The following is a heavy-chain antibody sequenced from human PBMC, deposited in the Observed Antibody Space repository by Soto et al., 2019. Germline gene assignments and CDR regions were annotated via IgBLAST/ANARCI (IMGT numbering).Heavy chain of an antibody. J-gene: IGHJ6*03. CDR3: ARGGSVVVPAARYYYYMDV. D-gene: IGHD2-2*01. Sequence: QVQLVQSGAEVKKPGASVKVSCKASGYTFTSYDINWVRQATGQGLEWMGWMNPNSGNTGYAQKFQGRVTMTRNTSISTAYMELSSLRSEDTAVYYCARGGSVVVPAARYYYYMDVWGKGPTVTVSS. V-gene: IGHV1-8*01. CDR1: GYTFTSYD. CDR2: MNPNSGNT.